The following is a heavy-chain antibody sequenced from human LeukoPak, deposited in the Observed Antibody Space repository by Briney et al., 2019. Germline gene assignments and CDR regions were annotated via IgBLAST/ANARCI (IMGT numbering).Heavy chain of an antibody. Sequence: PGGSLRLSCAASGFTVSSNYMSWVRQAPGKGLEWVSVIYSGGSTYYADSVKGRFTISRDNSKNTLYLQMNSLRAEDTAVYYCARGLYFDWLPEDYYGMDVWGQGTTVTVSS. V-gene: IGHV3-53*01. CDR3: ARGLYFDWLPEDYYGMDV. D-gene: IGHD3-9*01. J-gene: IGHJ6*02. CDR2: IYSGGST. CDR1: GFTVSSNY.